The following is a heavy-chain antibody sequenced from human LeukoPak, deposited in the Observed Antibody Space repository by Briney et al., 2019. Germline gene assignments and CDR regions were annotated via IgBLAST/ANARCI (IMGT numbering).Heavy chain of an antibody. CDR3: ARAEWELLLDY. CDR1: GYTFTSYG. V-gene: IGHV1-18*01. Sequence: GASVKVSCKASGYTFTSYGISWVRQAPGQGLEWMGWISAHTGNRNYVQKFQGRLTMTTDTSTSTAYMELSRLRSDDTAVYYCARAEWELLLDYWGQGTLVTVSS. J-gene: IGHJ4*02. D-gene: IGHD1-26*01. CDR2: ISAHTGNR.